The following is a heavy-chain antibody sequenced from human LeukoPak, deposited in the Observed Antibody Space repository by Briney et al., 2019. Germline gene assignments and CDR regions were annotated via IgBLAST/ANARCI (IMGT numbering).Heavy chain of an antibody. CDR1: GLTFSNYG. CDR3: AKGVVAATNAAYYGMDV. Sequence: GGSLRLSCAASGLTFSNYGMHWVRQAPGKGLEWVAVISYDESDKYYADSVKGRFTTSRDNSKNTLYLQMNSLRPEDTAVYYCAKGVVAATNAAYYGMDVWGQGTTVTVSS. CDR2: ISYDESDK. V-gene: IGHV3-30*18. D-gene: IGHD2-15*01. J-gene: IGHJ6*02.